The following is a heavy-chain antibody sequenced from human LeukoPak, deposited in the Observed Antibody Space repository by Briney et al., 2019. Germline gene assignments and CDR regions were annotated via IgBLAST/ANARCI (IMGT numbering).Heavy chain of an antibody. CDR3: ARDAILTGRFDY. CDR2: IKQDGSEK. D-gene: IGHD3-9*01. J-gene: IGHJ4*02. V-gene: IGHV3-7*04. CDR1: GFTFSRYW. Sequence: PGGSLRLSCAASGFTFSRYWMTWVRQAPGKGLEWVANIKQDGSEKYYVDSVKGRFTMSRDNAKNSLYLQMNSLRAGDTAVYYCARDAILTGRFDYWGQGTLVTVSS.